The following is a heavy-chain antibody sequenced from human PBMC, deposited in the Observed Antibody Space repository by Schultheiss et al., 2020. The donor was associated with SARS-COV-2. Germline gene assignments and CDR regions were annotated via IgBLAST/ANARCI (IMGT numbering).Heavy chain of an antibody. J-gene: IGHJ4*02. CDR3: AREWEQLGYDY. D-gene: IGHD1-26*01. V-gene: IGHV3-30*07. CDR1: GFSFRSYA. Sequence: GGSLRLSCEASGFSFRSYAMHWVRQPPGKGLEWVAVISYHEIEKFYADSVKGRFTISRDNSKNTLHLEVNSLRAEDTAVYYCAREWEQLGYDYWGQGTLVTVSS. CDR2: ISYHEIEK.